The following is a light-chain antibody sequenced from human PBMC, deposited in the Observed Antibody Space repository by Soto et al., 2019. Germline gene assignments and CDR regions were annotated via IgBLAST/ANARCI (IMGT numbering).Light chain of an antibody. J-gene: IGKJ4*01. CDR3: QQYGSSPPLN. CDR1: QGISSY. V-gene: IGKV1-9*01. CDR2: KAS. Sequence: DIQLTQSSSFLSASVVHIITMTCRSSQGISSYLAWFQQRPGKAPKLLIYKASTLKSGVPSRFSGSGSGTDFTLTIRRLEPEDFAVYYCQQYGSSPPLNFGGGNTVDIK.